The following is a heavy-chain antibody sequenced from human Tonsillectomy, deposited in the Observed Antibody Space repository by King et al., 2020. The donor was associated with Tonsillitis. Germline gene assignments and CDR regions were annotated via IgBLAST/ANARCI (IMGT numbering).Heavy chain of an antibody. J-gene: IGHJ3*02. CDR3: ARDPSRGAATADDAFDI. CDR1: GYTLTDYY. V-gene: IGHV1-2*02. D-gene: IGHD6-13*01. Sequence: VQLVESGAEVKKPGASVKVSCKASGYTLTDYYMHWVRQAPGQGLEWMGWINAKSGGTNYAQKFQGRVTMTRDTSLSTAYMELSRVRSDDTAVYYCARDPSRGAATADDAFDIWGQGTMVTVS. CDR2: INAKSGGT.